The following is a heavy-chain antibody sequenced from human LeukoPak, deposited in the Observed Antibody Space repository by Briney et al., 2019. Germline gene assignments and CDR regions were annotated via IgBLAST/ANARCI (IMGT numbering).Heavy chain of an antibody. Sequence: PGGSLRLSCEASGFTFSSYEMNWVRQAPGKGLEWVSYISSSGSTKYYADSVKGRFTISRDNAKNSLYLQMNSLRAEDTAVYYCARDQTSMITRHLDYGAREPWSPSP. CDR3: ARDQTSMITRHLDY. D-gene: IGHD3-16*01. CDR1: GFTFSSYE. CDR2: ISSSGSTK. V-gene: IGHV3-48*03. J-gene: IGHJ4*02.